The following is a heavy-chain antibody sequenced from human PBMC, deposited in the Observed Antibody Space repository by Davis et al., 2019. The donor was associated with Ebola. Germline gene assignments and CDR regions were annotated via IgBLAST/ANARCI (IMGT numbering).Heavy chain of an antibody. CDR2: INHSGST. CDR3: ARRRYSYGYYYYGMDV. Sequence: SETLSLTCAVYGGSFSGYYWSWIRQPPGKGLEWIGEINHSGSTNYNPSLKSRVTISVDTSKNQFSLKPSSVTAADTAVYYCARRRYSYGYYYYGMDVWGQGTTVTVSS. J-gene: IGHJ6*02. CDR1: GGSFSGYY. V-gene: IGHV4-34*01. D-gene: IGHD5-18*01.